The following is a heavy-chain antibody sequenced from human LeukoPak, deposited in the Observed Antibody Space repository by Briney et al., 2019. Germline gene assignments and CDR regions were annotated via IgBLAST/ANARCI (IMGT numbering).Heavy chain of an antibody. D-gene: IGHD6-6*01. CDR2: INPNSGGT. CDR1: GYSFTGYY. CDR3: AGGPYSTSPHFDY. V-gene: IGHV1-2*02. Sequence: ASVKVSCKASGYSFTGYYMHWVRQAPGQGLEWMGWINPNSGGTHYAQKFQGRVTMTRDTSISTAYMELSSLRSDDTAIYYCAGGPYSTSPHFDYWGQGTLVTVSS. J-gene: IGHJ4*02.